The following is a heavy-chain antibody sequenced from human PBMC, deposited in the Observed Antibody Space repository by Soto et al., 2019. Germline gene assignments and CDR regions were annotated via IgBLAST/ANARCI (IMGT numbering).Heavy chain of an antibody. CDR3: ANVRYSSPMGYYYGMDV. Sequence: QAQLEQSGGEVKKPGSSVKVSCKASRVAFSNFIVTWVRQAPGLGLEWVGGIIPIFGTANYAQKFQGRVTITAHETTNTSYMEVNNLISEDTAVDYGANVRYSSPMGYYYGMDVWGQGTTVTVSS. D-gene: IGHD6-19*01. J-gene: IGHJ6*02. V-gene: IGHV1-69*01. CDR2: IIPIFGTA. CDR1: RVAFSNFI.